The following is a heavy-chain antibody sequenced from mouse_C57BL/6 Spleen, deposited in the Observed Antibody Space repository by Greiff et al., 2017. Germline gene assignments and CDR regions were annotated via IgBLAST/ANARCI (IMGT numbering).Heavy chain of an antibody. Sequence: DVHLVESGGGLVKPGGSLKLSCAASGFTFSDYGMHLVRQAPEKGLEWVAYISSGSSTIYYADTVKGRFTISRDNAKNTLFLQMTSLRSEDTAMYYCARDGYWFDYWGQGTTLTVSS. J-gene: IGHJ2*01. CDR2: ISSGSSTI. V-gene: IGHV5-17*01. CDR1: GFTFSDYG. D-gene: IGHD2-3*01. CDR3: ARDGYWFDY.